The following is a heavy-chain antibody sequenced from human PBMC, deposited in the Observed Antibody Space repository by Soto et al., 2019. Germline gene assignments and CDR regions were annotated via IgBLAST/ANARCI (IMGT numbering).Heavy chain of an antibody. CDR1: GFTLSNYD. J-gene: IGHJ3*01. CDR3: ARATPGDAYDV. D-gene: IGHD2-15*01. Sequence: GGSLRLSCAASGFTLSNYDMHWVRQITGKGLEWVSLIDIDGDTYYPGSVKGRFTISRETAKNSFYLQLSTLTAGDTGVFYCARATPGDAYDVWGQGTLVTVS. V-gene: IGHV3-13*01. CDR2: IDIDGDT.